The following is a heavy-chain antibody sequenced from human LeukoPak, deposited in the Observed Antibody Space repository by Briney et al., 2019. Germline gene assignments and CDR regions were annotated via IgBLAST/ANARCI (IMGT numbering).Heavy chain of an antibody. V-gene: IGHV1-2*02. Sequence: ASVKVSCKASGYTFTGYYMYWVRQAPGQGLEWMGWINSNSGGTNYAQKFQGRVTMTRDTSISTAYMGLSRLRSDDTAVYYCARVYYYDSSDLVYWGQGTLVTVSS. CDR1: GYTFTGYY. CDR3: ARVYYYDSSDLVY. CDR2: INSNSGGT. D-gene: IGHD3-22*01. J-gene: IGHJ4*02.